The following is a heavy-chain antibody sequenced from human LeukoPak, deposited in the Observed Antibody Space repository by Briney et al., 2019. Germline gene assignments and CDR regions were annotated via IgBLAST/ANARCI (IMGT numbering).Heavy chain of an antibody. J-gene: IGHJ4*02. D-gene: IGHD1-26*01. Sequence: GGSLRLSCAASGFTFSNAWMSWVRQAPAKGLEWVGRIKSKTDGGTTDYAAPVKGRFTISRDDSKNTLYLQMNSLKTEDTAVYYCSTDQWEILGREYRGQGTLVTVSS. V-gene: IGHV3-15*01. CDR2: IKSKTDGGTT. CDR3: STDQWEILGREY. CDR1: GFTFSNAW.